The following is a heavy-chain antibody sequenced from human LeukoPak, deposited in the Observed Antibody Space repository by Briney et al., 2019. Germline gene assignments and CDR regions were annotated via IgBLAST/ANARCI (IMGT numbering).Heavy chain of an antibody. J-gene: IGHJ4*02. V-gene: IGHV4-34*01. CDR3: ARESGAMALDY. Sequence: SETLSLTCAVYGGSFSGYYWSWIRQPPGKGLEWIGEINHSGSTNYNPSLKSRVTISVDTSKNQFSLKLSSVTAADTAVYYCARESGAMALDYWGQGTLVTVSS. CDR2: INHSGST. D-gene: IGHD5-18*01. CDR1: GGSFSGYY.